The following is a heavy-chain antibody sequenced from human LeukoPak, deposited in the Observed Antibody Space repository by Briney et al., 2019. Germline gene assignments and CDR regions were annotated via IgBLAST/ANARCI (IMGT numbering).Heavy chain of an antibody. J-gene: IGHJ4*02. D-gene: IGHD3-22*01. Sequence: GGSLRLSCAASGFTFSSYAMHWVRQAPGKGLEWVAVISYDGSNKYYADSVKGRFTISRDNSKNTLYLQTNSLRAEDTAVYYCARVRGYYDSSGYYGYWGQGTLVTVSS. CDR3: ARVRGYYDSSGYYGY. V-gene: IGHV3-30*04. CDR1: GFTFSSYA. CDR2: ISYDGSNK.